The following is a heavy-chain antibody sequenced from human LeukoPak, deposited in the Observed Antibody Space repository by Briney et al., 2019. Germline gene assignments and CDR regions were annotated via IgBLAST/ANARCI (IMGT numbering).Heavy chain of an antibody. CDR2: INPNSGGT. Sequence: ASVKVSCKASGYTFTGYYMHWVRQAPGQGLEWMGWINPNSGGTNYAQKFQGRATMTRDTSISTAYMELSRLRSDDTAVYYCARPNYDILTGYYPPEFDYWGQGTLVTVSS. CDR3: ARPNYDILTGYYPPEFDY. CDR1: GYTFTGYY. V-gene: IGHV1-2*02. J-gene: IGHJ4*02. D-gene: IGHD3-9*01.